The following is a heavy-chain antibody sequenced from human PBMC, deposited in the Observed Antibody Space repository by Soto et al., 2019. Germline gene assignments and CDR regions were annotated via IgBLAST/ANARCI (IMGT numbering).Heavy chain of an antibody. V-gene: IGHV3-53*01. CDR3: VRDDYGLDV. CDR1: GFIVSSNY. Sequence: EVHLVESGGGLIQPGGSQRLSCAASGFIVSSNYMSWVLQAPGKGLELVSVIYSGGSANYADSVKGRFTISRDNSKNTVYLQMNSLRAEDTAVYYCVRDDYGLDVWGQGTAVTVSS. CDR2: IYSGGSA. J-gene: IGHJ6*02.